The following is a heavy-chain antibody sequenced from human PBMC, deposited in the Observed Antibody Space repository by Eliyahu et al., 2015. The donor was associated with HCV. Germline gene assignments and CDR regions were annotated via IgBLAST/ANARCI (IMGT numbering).Heavy chain of an antibody. CDR3: ASQKLGATDF. D-gene: IGHD1-26*01. Sequence: EVQLVESGGGLVQPGGSLRLSCAASGFSFSTYWMSWVRQAQGKGLECVANIKPDGTEKYYVDSVKGRFTIFRDNTKNLLHLQMNNLRAEDTAVYYCASQKLGATDFWGQGTLVTVS. CDR2: IKPDGTEK. V-gene: IGHV3-7*01. J-gene: IGHJ4*02. CDR1: GFSFSTYW.